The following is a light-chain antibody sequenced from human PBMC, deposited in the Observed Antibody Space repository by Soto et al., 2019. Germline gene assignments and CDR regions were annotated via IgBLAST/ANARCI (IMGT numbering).Light chain of an antibody. CDR2: ANN. V-gene: IGLV1-40*01. CDR3: QSYDSSLSGGV. Sequence: QSVLTQPPSVSGAPGQRITISCTGSGSNIGARYEVQWYQQFPGTAPKLLIYANNDRPSGVPDRFSGSKSGASASLAITGLQADDEADYYCQSYDSSLSGGVFGGGTKVTVL. CDR1: GSNIGARYE. J-gene: IGLJ3*02.